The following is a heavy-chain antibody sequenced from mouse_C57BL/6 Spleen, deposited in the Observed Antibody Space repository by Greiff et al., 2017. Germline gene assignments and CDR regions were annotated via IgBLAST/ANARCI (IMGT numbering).Heavy chain of an antibody. D-gene: IGHD2-4*01. V-gene: IGHV1-82*01. CDR3: ARSEAIYYDYSYYFDY. CDR1: GYAFSSSW. CDR2: IYPGDGDT. J-gene: IGHJ2*01. Sequence: QVQLQQSGPELVKPGASVKISCKASGYAFSSSWLNWVKQRPGKGLEWIGRIYPGDGDTNYNGKFKGKATLTADKSSSTAYMQLSSLTSVDSAVYFCARSEAIYYDYSYYFDYWGQGTTLTVSS.